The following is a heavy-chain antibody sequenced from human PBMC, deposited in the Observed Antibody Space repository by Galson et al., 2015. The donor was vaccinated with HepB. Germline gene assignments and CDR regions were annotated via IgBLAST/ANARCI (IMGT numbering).Heavy chain of an antibody. CDR1: GYTFTRYG. J-gene: IGHJ6*03. CDR3: ASARLGYCSSTSCYEVYYYYYMDV. Sequence: SVKVSCKASGYTFTRYGISWVRQAPGQGLEWMGWISAYNGNTNYAQKLQGRVTMTTDTSTSTAYMELRSLRSEDTAVYYCASARLGYCSSTSCYEVYYYYYMDVWGKGTTVTVSS. CDR2: ISAYNGNT. V-gene: IGHV1-18*04. D-gene: IGHD2-2*01.